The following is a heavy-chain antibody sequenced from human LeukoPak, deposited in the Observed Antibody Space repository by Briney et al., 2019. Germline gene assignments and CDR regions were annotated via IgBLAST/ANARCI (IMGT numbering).Heavy chain of an antibody. CDR1: GYTFTTYG. J-gene: IGHJ3*02. Sequence: ASVKVSCKSSGYTFTTYGISWMRQAPGQSLEWMGWISPYNSNTKYAQRLQGGVTMTTDTSTNTAYMEVRSLRSDDTAVYYCAREAPVAAGSDAFDIWGQGTMVTVSS. D-gene: IGHD6-19*01. V-gene: IGHV1-18*01. CDR3: AREAPVAAGSDAFDI. CDR2: ISPYNSNT.